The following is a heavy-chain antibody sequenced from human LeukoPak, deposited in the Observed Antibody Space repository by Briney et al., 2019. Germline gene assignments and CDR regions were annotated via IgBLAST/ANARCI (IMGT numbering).Heavy chain of an antibody. CDR2: IKGDGSET. Sequence: SGVPLRLSCAASGFIFSTQWINWVRQARGKGLERVAIIKGDGSETLYVDSVRGLFTISRDNTKNSLYLQMNSLRAEDTAVYYCVGGSGWLPDFWGQGVLVTVSS. D-gene: IGHD6-19*01. CDR1: GFIFSTQW. J-gene: IGHJ4*02. CDR3: VGGSGWLPDF. V-gene: IGHV3-7*01.